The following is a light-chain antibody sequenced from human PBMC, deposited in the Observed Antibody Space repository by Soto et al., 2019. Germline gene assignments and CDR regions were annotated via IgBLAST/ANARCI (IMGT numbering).Light chain of an antibody. V-gene: IGKV3D-7*01. Sequence: EIVMTQSPATRALSPGERATLSCRASQSVSSSYLSWYQQKPGQAPRLLIYGASTRATGNPARFSGSGSGKDFTLTISSLKPEDLAVYYCQQEYNFPITFGQGTRLEIK. CDR1: QSVSSSY. CDR3: QQEYNFPIT. CDR2: GAS. J-gene: IGKJ5*01.